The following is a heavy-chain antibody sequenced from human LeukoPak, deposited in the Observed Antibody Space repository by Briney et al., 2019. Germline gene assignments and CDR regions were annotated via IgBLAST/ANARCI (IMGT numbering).Heavy chain of an antibody. CDR2: INHSGST. D-gene: IGHD6-19*01. V-gene: IGHV4-34*01. CDR1: GGSLSSGGSS. J-gene: IGHJ4*02. CDR3: ARGGVAVAAASNYFDY. Sequence: PSETLSLTCAVSGGSLSSGGSSWSWIRQPPGKGLEWIGEINHSGSTNYNPSLKSRVTISVDTSKNQFSLKLSSVTAADTAVYYCARGGVAVAAASNYFDYWGQGTLVTVSS.